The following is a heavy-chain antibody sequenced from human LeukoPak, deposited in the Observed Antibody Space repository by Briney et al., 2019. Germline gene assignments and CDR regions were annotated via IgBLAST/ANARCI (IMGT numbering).Heavy chain of an antibody. Sequence: ASVKVSCKASGYTFTSYYMHWVRQAPGQGLEWMGIINPSAGSQSYAQKFQGRVTMTRDTSTSTVYMELSRLTSEDTAVYYCARTPDNSGWYEVYWGQGTLVTVSS. CDR2: INPSAGSQ. V-gene: IGHV1-46*01. CDR3: ARTPDNSGWYEVY. D-gene: IGHD6-19*01. J-gene: IGHJ4*02. CDR1: GYTFTSYY.